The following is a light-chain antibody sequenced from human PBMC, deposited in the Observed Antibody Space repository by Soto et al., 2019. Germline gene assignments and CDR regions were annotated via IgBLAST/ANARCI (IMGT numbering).Light chain of an antibody. J-gene: IGLJ1*01. CDR3: SSYAGSNNFYV. CDR1: SSDVGGHNS. CDR2: EVT. V-gene: IGLV2-8*01. Sequence: SVLTQHPSASASPRQPVTITCTGTSSDVGGHNSVSSYQQHASKAPKLMIYEVTKRPSGVPDRFSGSKSGNTGSLCVSGLQAEDEADYYLSSYAGSNNFYVFGTGTKVTVL.